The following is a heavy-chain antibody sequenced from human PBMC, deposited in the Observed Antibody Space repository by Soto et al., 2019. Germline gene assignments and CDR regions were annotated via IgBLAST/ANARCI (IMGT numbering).Heavy chain of an antibody. CDR1: GFTFSSYA. CDR2: LGGSGIRT. J-gene: IGHJ4*02. CDR3: ATHIGYSSSWYYFAY. V-gene: IGHV3-23*01. Sequence: GGSLRLSCAASGFTFSSYAMTWVRQAPGKGLEWVSALGGSGIRTYYADSVKGRFTISRDNSKHTLYLQMNSLRAEDTAVYYCATHIGYSSSWYYFAYWGQGTLVTVSS. D-gene: IGHD6-13*01.